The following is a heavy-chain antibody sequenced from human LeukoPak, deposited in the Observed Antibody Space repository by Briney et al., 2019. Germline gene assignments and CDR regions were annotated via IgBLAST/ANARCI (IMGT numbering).Heavy chain of an antibody. V-gene: IGHV4-34*01. CDR3: ARHALRYYYDSRRYYFDY. CDR2: INHSGST. D-gene: IGHD3-22*01. CDR1: GGSFSGYY. J-gene: IGHJ4*02. Sequence: PSETLSLTCAVYGGSFSGYYWSWIRQPPGKGLEWIGEINHSGSTNYNLSLKSRVTISVDTSKNQCSLKLSSVTAADTAVYYCARHALRYYYDSRRYYFDYWGQGTLVTVSS.